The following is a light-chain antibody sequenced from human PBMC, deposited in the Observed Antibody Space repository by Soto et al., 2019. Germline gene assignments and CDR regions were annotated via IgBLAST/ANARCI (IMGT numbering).Light chain of an antibody. CDR1: QSISNW. CDR3: PQYNSDT. J-gene: IGKJ1*01. CDR2: HAS. Sequence: DIQMTQYPSTLPAYGKDRVTITCRASQSISNWLAWYQQKPGTAPKVLIYHASNLQSGVPSRFSGSGSGTEFTLTISSPQPADFATYYGPQYNSDTFGQGTKVDIK. V-gene: IGKV1-5*01.